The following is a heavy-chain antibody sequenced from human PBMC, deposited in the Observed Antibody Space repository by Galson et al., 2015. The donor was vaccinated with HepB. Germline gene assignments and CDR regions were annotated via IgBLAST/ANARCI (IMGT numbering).Heavy chain of an antibody. CDR1: GFTFDDYA. Sequence: SLRLSCAASGFTFDDYAMHWVRQAPGKGLEWVSGISWNSGSIGYADSVKGRFTISRDNAKNSLYLQMNSLRAEDTALYYCARSTSIAGGGFDPWGQGTLVTVSS. J-gene: IGHJ5*02. CDR2: ISWNSGSI. D-gene: IGHD2-2*01. CDR3: ARSTSIAGGGFDP. V-gene: IGHV3-9*01.